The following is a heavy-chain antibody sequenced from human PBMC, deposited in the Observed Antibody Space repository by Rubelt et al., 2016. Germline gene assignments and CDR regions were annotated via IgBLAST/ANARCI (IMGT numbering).Heavy chain of an antibody. Sequence: QLQLQESGPGLVKPSETLSLTCSVSGGSISSSSYYWAWIRQPPGKGLQWIGEITHSGSTNYNPSLRSRVTISVDTSKNQFALKLSSVTAADTAVYYCARHTALDTAMVFDYWGQGTLVTVSS. V-gene: IGHV4-39*01. D-gene: IGHD5-18*01. CDR2: ITHSGST. CDR1: GGSISSSSYY. J-gene: IGHJ4*02. CDR3: ARHTALDTAMVFDY.